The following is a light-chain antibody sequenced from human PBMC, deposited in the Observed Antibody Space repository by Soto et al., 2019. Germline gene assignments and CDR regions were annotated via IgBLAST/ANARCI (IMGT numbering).Light chain of an antibody. CDR3: QQYNSYWT. J-gene: IGKJ1*01. CDR1: QNIGYSY. V-gene: IGKV3-20*01. Sequence: IVVTQSPAIMCLSPGERATLSCIASQNIGYSYLAWYQYKPGQAPRLLIYGGSSRATGIPDRFSGGGSGTDFSLTISSLQPDDFATYYCQQYNSYWTFGQGTKVDIK. CDR2: GGS.